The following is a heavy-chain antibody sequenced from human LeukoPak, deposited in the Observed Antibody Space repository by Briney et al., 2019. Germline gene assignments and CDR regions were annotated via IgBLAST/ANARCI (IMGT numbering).Heavy chain of an antibody. CDR3: AHQVGYCIGGRCYGNRNFDF. V-gene: IGHV2-5*02. J-gene: IGHJ4*02. CDR2: IYWDDDK. CDR1: GFSLSTSKVG. Sequence: SGPTLVNPTQTLTLTCTFSGFSLSTSKVGVGWIRQPPGKALEWLALIYWDDDKRYSPSLKSRVTITKDTSKNRVVLRMTNMDPADTATYYCAHQVGYCIGGRCYGNRNFDFWGQGTLVTVSS. D-gene: IGHD2-15*01.